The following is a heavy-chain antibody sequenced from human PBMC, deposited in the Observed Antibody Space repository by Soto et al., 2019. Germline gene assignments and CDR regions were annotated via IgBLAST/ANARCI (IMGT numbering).Heavy chain of an antibody. J-gene: IGHJ3*02. Sequence: VQLVESGGGVVQPGRSLRLSCAASGFTFSSYAMHWVRQAPGKGLEWVSYISSSSSYTNYADSVKGRFTISRDNAKNSLYLQMNSLRAEDTAVYYCASFGLGYCSSTSCYEEGAFDIWGQGTMVTVSS. CDR1: GFTFSSYA. CDR2: ISSSSSYT. CDR3: ASFGLGYCSSTSCYEEGAFDI. D-gene: IGHD2-2*01. V-gene: IGHV3-21*05.